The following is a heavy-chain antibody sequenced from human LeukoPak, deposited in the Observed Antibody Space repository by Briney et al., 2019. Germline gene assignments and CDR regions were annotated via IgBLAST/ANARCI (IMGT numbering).Heavy chain of an antibody. CDR3: ARVRMGIAVAPTRRLSINWFDP. J-gene: IGHJ5*02. Sequence: PSETLSLTCAVYGGSFSGYYWSWFRQPPGKGLEWIGYIYYSGSTNYNPSLKSLVTISGHTSKNQFSLKLSFVTAADTAVYYCARVRMGIAVAPTRRLSINWFDPWGQGTLVTVSS. CDR2: IYYSGST. V-gene: IGHV4-59*01. CDR1: GGSFSGYY. D-gene: IGHD6-19*01.